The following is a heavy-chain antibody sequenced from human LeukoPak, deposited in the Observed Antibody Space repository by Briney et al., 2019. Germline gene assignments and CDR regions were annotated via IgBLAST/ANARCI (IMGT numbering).Heavy chain of an antibody. D-gene: IGHD3-10*01. CDR2: MNPNSGNT. CDR1: GYTFTSYD. CDR3: ARDSRPRGFDY. J-gene: IGHJ4*02. Sequence: ASVKVSCKASGYTFTSYDINWVRQATGQGLEWMGWMNPNSGNTGYAQKFQGRVTITRNTSISTAYMELSSLRSEDTAVYYCARDSRPRGFDYWGQGTLVTVSS. V-gene: IGHV1-8*03.